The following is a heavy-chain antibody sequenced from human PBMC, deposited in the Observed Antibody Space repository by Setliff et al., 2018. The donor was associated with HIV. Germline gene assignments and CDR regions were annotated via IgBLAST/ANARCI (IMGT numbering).Heavy chain of an antibody. J-gene: IGHJ5*02. V-gene: IGHV4-59*12. CDR1: GGSISNYH. CDR3: ARVTANRITMIVVVISGDWFDP. Sequence: SETLSLTCTVSGGSISNYHWSWIRQPPGKGLEWIGYIYYSGTTNYNPSLKSRVTMSIDTSKNQFSLRLTSVTAADTAVYYCARVTANRITMIVVVISGDWFDPWGQGTLVTVSS. CDR2: IYYSGTT. D-gene: IGHD3-22*01.